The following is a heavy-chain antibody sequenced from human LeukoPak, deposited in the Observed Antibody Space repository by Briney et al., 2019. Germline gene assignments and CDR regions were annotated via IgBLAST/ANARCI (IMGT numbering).Heavy chain of an antibody. CDR1: GFTFSSYA. Sequence: PGGSLRLSCAASGFTFSSYAMSWVRQAPGKGLEWVSAISGSVDSTYYADSVKGRFTISRDNSKNTLYLQMGSLRVEDTAVYYCAKGSNGWLQSFNSFDYWGQGTLVTVSS. J-gene: IGHJ4*02. CDR3: AKGSNGWLQSFNSFDY. D-gene: IGHD5-24*01. V-gene: IGHV3-23*01. CDR2: ISGSVDST.